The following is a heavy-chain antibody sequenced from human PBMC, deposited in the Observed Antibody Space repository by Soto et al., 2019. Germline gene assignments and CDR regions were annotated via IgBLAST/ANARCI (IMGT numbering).Heavy chain of an antibody. V-gene: IGHV4-59*08. CDR1: GGSISSYY. CDR3: ARHGRWHDLDI. D-gene: IGHD1-1*01. CDR2: IYYSGST. Sequence: QVQLQESGPGLVKPSETLSLTCTVSGGSISSYYWSWIRQPPGKGLEWIGYIYYSGSTNYNPSLKSRVTISVDTSKNQFSLKLSSVTAADTAVYYCARHGRWHDLDIWGQRTMVTVSS. J-gene: IGHJ3*02.